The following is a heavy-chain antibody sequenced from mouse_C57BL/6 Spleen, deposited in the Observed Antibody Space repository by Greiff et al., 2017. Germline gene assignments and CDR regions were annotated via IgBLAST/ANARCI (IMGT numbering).Heavy chain of an antibody. CDR2: IYPGDGDT. D-gene: IGHD4-1*01. CDR1: GYAFSSYW. V-gene: IGHV1-80*01. CDR3: ARFGNWDYAMDY. Sequence: VQLQQSGAELVKPGASVKLSCKASGYAFSSYWMNWVKQRPGKGLEWIGQIYPGDGDTNYNGKFKGKATLTADKSSSTAYMQLSSLTSEDSAVYFCARFGNWDYAMDYWGQGTSVTVSS. J-gene: IGHJ4*01.